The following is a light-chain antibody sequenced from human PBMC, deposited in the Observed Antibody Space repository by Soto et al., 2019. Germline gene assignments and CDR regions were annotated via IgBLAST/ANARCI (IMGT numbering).Light chain of an antibody. CDR3: QAWDSNTVV. Sequence: SYELTQPPSVSVSPGQTASITCSGDKLGDKYACWYQQKPGQSPVLVIYQDSKRPSGIPERFSGSNSGNTATLTISGTQAMDVADYYCQAWDSNTVVFGGGTKLTVL. V-gene: IGLV3-1*01. J-gene: IGLJ2*01. CDR1: KLGDKY. CDR2: QDS.